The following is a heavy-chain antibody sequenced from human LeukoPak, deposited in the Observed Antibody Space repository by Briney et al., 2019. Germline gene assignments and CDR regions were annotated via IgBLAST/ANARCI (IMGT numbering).Heavy chain of an antibody. CDR3: ARAALLSGSGSYYRGHYFDY. J-gene: IGHJ4*02. D-gene: IGHD3-10*01. V-gene: IGHV4-34*01. CDR2: INHSGST. Sequence: SETLSLTCAVYGGSYSGYYWSWIRQPPGKGLEWIGEINHSGSTNYNPSLKSRVTISVDTSKNQFSLKLSSVTAADTAVYYCARAALLSGSGSYYRGHYFDYWGQGTLVTVSS. CDR1: GGSYSGYY.